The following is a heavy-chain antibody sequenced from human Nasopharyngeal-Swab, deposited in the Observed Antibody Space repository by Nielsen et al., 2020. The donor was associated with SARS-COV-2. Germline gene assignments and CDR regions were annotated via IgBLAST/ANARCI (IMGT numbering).Heavy chain of an antibody. J-gene: IGHJ6*03. V-gene: IGHV4-31*03. CDR1: GESIRSTTYS. CDR3: ARSDYSFYYRDV. CDR2: TYYSGST. Sequence: SETLSLPCTVSGESIRSTTYSWSWIRQHPGKGLEWIADTYYSGSTYYNPSLKSRVTISIATSKNQFFLELRSVTAADTAVYYCARSDYSFYYRDVWGKGATVIVSS.